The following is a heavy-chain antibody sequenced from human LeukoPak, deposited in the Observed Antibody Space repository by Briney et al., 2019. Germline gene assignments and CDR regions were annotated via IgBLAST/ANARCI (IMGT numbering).Heavy chain of an antibody. CDR2: INPNSGGT. Sequence: ASVKVSCKAYGYTFTGYYVNWVRQAPGQGLEWMGWINPNSGGTSYAQQFQGRVTMTRDTSVTVAYMELSRLTSDDTAVYYCARAPYYDISTDFRGGFDDWGEEGMVIVSS. J-gene: IGHJ4*02. V-gene: IGHV1-2*02. CDR1: GYTFTGYY. CDR3: ARAPYYDISTDFRGGFDD. D-gene: IGHD3-9*01.